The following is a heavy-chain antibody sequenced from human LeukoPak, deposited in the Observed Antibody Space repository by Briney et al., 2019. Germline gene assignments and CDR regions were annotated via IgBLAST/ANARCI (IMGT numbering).Heavy chain of an antibody. CDR3: AKGGATSASPSDY. Sequence: GGSLRLSCAASGFTFSSYAMCWVRQAPGKGLEWVSSISSSGISTYYTDSVKGRFTISRDNSKNTLYLQMSSLRAEDTAVYYCAKGGATSASPSDYWGQGTLATVSS. CDR2: ISSSGIST. J-gene: IGHJ4*02. CDR1: GFTFSSYA. D-gene: IGHD1-26*01. V-gene: IGHV3-23*01.